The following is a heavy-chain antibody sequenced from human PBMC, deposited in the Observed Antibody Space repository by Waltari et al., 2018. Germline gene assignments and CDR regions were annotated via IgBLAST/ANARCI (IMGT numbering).Heavy chain of an antibody. Sequence: QLQLQESGPRLVRPSETLSLICRVSGVSITINKHYWAWIRQSPGQGLEWLGTVSYSGTTYISPSLKSRVSVSRDTSKNQVSLILGSVTAADMAVYYCATYIGASVGTAAFDVWGQGTMVTVSS. D-gene: IGHD5-12*01. CDR2: VSYSGTT. CDR1: GVSITINKHY. V-gene: IGHV4-39*01. CDR3: ATYIGASVGTAAFDV. J-gene: IGHJ3*01.